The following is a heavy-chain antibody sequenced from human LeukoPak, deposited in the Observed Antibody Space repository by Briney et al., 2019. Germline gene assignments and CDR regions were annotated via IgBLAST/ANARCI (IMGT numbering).Heavy chain of an antibody. D-gene: IGHD3-22*01. V-gene: IGHV3-66*03. CDR3: ARDYYGP. J-gene: IGHJ5*02. CDR2: IYRRGST. CDR1: GFTVSNNY. Sequence: PGGSLRHSCAASGFTVSNNYMRWVREAPGKGLEWVSSIYRRGSTSYVDSVKGRFTISRDNSKNTLFLQMNSLRVEYTAVSYCARDYYGPWGQGTLVTVSS.